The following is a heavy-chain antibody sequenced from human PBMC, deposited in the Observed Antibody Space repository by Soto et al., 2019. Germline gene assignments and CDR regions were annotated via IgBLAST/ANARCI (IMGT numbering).Heavy chain of an antibody. V-gene: IGHV1-69*08. Sequence: QVQLVQSGAEVKKPGSSVKVSCKASGGTFSSYTISWVRQALGQGLEWMGRIIPILGIANYAQKFQGRVTITADKSTSTAYMELSSLRSEDTAVYYCAREQYGGDPMIWGQGTLVTVSS. D-gene: IGHD2-21*02. CDR3: AREQYGGDPMI. J-gene: IGHJ4*02. CDR2: IIPILGIA. CDR1: GGTFSSYT.